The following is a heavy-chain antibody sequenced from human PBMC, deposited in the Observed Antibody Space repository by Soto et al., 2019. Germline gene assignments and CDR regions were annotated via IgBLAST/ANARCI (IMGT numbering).Heavy chain of an antibody. J-gene: IGHJ6*02. V-gene: IGHV3-9*01. D-gene: IGHD6-13*01. CDR2: ISWNSGSI. CDR1: GFTFDDYA. CDR3: AKGSIAAGLYYYYYGMDV. Sequence: PGGSLRLSCAASGFTFDDYAMHWVRQAPGEGLEWVSGISWNSGSIGYADSVKGRFTISRDNAKNSLYLQMNSLRAEDTALYYCAKGSIAAGLYYYYYGMDVWGQGTTVTVSS.